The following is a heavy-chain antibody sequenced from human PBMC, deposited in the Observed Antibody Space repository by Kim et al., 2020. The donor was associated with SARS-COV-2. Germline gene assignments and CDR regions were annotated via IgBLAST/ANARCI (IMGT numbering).Heavy chain of an antibody. Sequence: SETLSLTCTVSGGSISSSSYYWGWIRQPPGKGLEWIGSIYYSGSTYYNPSLKSRVTISVDTSKNQFSLKLSSVTAADTAVYYCARSHYITMVRGEDDAFDIWGQGTMVTVSS. CDR1: GGSISSSSYY. J-gene: IGHJ3*02. CDR2: IYYSGST. V-gene: IGHV4-39*01. D-gene: IGHD3-10*01. CDR3: ARSHYITMVRGEDDAFDI.